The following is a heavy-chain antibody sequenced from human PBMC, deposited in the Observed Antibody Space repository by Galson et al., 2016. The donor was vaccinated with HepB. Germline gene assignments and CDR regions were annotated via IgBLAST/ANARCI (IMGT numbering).Heavy chain of an antibody. V-gene: IGHV3-66*04. CDR1: GFTVSDNY. CDR3: AKHVVGSTRAAFEI. Sequence: RLSCAASGFTVSDNYITWVRQAPGKGLEWVSVISSGTNTDYADSVKGRFTISRDNSKNTVYLQLNSLRAEDTAVCYCAKHVVGSTRAAFEIWGQGTMVTVSS. D-gene: IGHD2-21*01. J-gene: IGHJ3*02. CDR2: ISSGTNT.